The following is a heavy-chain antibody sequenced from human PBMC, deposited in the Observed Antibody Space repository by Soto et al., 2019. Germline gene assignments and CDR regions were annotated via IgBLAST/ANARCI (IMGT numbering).Heavy chain of an antibody. Sequence: EVQLVESGGGLVRPGGSLSLSCAASGFRFRDYWMHWVRQPPGGGLVWVSRVTPDGSSQAYADSVQGRFTISRDNANNMVYLQMDNLRVEDTAVYYCTPLSTAVDYFAFDIWGLGTMVTVSS. CDR1: GFRFRDYW. CDR2: VTPDGSSQ. CDR3: TPLSTAVDYFAFDI. V-gene: IGHV3-74*01. D-gene: IGHD6-25*01. J-gene: IGHJ3*02.